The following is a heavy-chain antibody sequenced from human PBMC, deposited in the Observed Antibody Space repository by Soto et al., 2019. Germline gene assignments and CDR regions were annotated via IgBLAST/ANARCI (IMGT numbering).Heavy chain of an antibody. V-gene: IGHV4-59*12. CDR1: GGSIGSYY. J-gene: IGHJ6*02. Sequence: PSETLSLTCSVSGGSIGSYYGSWIRQPPGKGLEWIGYIYYSGSTNYNPSLKSRVTISVDTSKNQFSLKLSSVTAADTAVYYCAVTLGNTYYYYYGMDVWGQGTTVTVSS. D-gene: IGHD5-18*01. CDR3: AVTLGNTYYYYYGMDV. CDR2: IYYSGST.